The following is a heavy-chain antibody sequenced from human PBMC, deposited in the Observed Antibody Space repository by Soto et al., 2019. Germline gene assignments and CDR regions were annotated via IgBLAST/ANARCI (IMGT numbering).Heavy chain of an antibody. CDR2: IIPIFGTA. Sequence: QVQLVQSGAEVKKPGSRVKVSCKASEGTFSSYATTWVRQAPGQGLEWMGGIIPIFGTANYAQKFQGRVTITADESTSTAYMELSSLRSEDTAVYYCARESIAARRPFDYWGQGTLVTVSS. J-gene: IGHJ4*02. CDR1: EGTFSSYA. D-gene: IGHD6-6*01. CDR3: ARESIAARRPFDY. V-gene: IGHV1-69*01.